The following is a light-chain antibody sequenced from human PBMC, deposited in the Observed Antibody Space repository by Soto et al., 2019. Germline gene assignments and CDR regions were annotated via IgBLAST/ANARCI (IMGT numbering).Light chain of an antibody. V-gene: IGKV3-20*01. J-gene: IGKJ1*01. CDR2: GAS. CDR3: RQYHNSPPT. Sequence: EIVLTQSPGTLSLSPGERATLSCRASQSVSSSYLAWYQRKPGQAPRLLIYGASSRATGIPDRFSGGGSGTDFTPTVSRLQPEDFAVYCCRQYHNSPPTFGQGTKVDIK. CDR1: QSVSSSY.